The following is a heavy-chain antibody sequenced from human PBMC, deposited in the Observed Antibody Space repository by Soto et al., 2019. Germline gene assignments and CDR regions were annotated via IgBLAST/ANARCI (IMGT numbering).Heavy chain of an antibody. CDR2: ISGSGGST. CDR1: GFTFSSYA. Sequence: GGSLRLSCAASGFTFSSYAMSWVRQAPGKGLEWVSAISGSGGSTYYADSVKGRFTISRDNSKNTLYLQMNSLRAEDTAVYYCAKDQMGRFITMVRGVIIPYWGQGTLVTVSS. D-gene: IGHD3-10*01. V-gene: IGHV3-23*01. J-gene: IGHJ4*02. CDR3: AKDQMGRFITMVRGVIIPY.